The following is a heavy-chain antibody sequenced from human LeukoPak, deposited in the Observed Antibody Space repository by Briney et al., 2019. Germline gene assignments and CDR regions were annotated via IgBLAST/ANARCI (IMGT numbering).Heavy chain of an antibody. J-gene: IGHJ4*02. CDR1: GFTFSSYG. D-gene: IGHD3-10*01. Sequence: PGGSLRLSCAASGFTFSSYGMHWVRQAPGKGLEWVAVISYDGSNKYYADSVKGRFTVSRDNSKNILYLQMSSLRAEDTAVYYCAKDHFYGSGSHIDYWGQGTLVTVSS. CDR3: AKDHFYGSGSHIDY. CDR2: ISYDGSNK. V-gene: IGHV3-30*18.